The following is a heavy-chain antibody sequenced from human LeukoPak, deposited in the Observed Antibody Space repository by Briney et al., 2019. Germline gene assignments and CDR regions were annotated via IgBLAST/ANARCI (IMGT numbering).Heavy chain of an antibody. CDR1: GFTFSSYS. CDR2: ISGSSSYI. J-gene: IGHJ4*02. CDR3: VRDRGRASTDY. D-gene: IGHD1-26*01. V-gene: IGHV3-21*01. Sequence: GGSLRLSCAGSGFTFSSYSLNWVRQAPGKGLEWVSSISGSSSYIYYADSVKGRFTISRHNARNSLSLQMNSLRADDTAVYYCVRDRGRASTDYWGQGTLVTVSS.